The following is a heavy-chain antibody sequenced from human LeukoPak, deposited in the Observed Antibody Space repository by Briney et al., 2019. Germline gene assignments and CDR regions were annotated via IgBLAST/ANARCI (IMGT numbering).Heavy chain of an antibody. CDR3: ARGPSGYHNT. CDR1: GASMSSHY. CDR2: INHSGST. V-gene: IGHV4-59*11. Sequence: PSETLSLTCTVSGASMSSHYWSWIRQPPGKGLEWIGEINHSGSTNYNPSLKSRVTISVDKSKNQFSLKLSSVTAADTAVYYCARGPSGYHNTGGQGTLVTVSS. D-gene: IGHD5-12*01. J-gene: IGHJ4*02.